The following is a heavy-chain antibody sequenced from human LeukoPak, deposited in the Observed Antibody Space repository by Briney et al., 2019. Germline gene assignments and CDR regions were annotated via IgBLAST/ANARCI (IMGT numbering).Heavy chain of an antibody. V-gene: IGHV4-59*01. CDR2: IYYSGST. CDR1: GGSISSYY. Sequence: SETLSLTCTVSGGSISSYYWSWIRQPPGKRLEWIGYIYYSGSTNYNPSLKSRVTISVDTSKNQFSLKLSSVTAADTAVYYCASRDSSGYWFWGQGTLVTVSS. J-gene: IGHJ4*02. D-gene: IGHD3-22*01. CDR3: ASRDSSGYWF.